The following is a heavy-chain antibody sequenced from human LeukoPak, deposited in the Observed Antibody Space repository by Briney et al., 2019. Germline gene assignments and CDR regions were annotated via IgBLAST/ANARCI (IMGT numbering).Heavy chain of an antibody. V-gene: IGHV4-39*07. CDR1: GGSISSSSYY. J-gene: IGHJ4*02. CDR3: AREMERYEGRGFDY. D-gene: IGHD1-1*01. CDR2: IYYSGST. Sequence: SETLSLTCTVSGGSISSSSYYWGWIRQPPGKGLEWIGSIYYSGSTYYNPSLKGRVTISVDTSKNQFSLKLSSVTAADTAVYYCAREMERYEGRGFDYWGQGTLVTVSS.